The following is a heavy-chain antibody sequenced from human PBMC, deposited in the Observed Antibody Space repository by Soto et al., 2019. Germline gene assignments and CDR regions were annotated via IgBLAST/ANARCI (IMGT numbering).Heavy chain of an antibody. CDR1: GYTFISYA. D-gene: IGHD5-18*01. CDR2: INAGNGNT. V-gene: IGHV1-3*01. J-gene: IGHJ6*02. CDR3: AREGIQLWSYYYYYGKDV. Sequence: QVQLVQSGAEVKKPGASVKVSCKASGYTFISYAMHWVRQAPGQRLEWMGWINAGNGNTKYSQKFQGRVTITRDTSASTVYMELSSLRSEDTAVYYCAREGIQLWSYYYYYGKDVWGQGTTVTVSS.